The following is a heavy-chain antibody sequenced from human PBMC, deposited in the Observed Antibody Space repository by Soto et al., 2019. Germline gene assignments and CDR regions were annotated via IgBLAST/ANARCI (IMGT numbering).Heavy chain of an antibody. CDR2: IYTAGGT. CDR1: GFTVSNTY. CDR3: ARVIPVGSGGFDP. Sequence: EVQLVETGGGLIQTGGSLRLSCAASGFTVSNTYMTWVRQPPGKGLECVSVIYTAGGTNYADSVKGRFIISRDNSKNTLYLQMNGLRAEDTAVYYCARVIPVGSGGFDPWGQGTLVTVSS. D-gene: IGHD2-2*01. J-gene: IGHJ5*02. V-gene: IGHV3-53*02.